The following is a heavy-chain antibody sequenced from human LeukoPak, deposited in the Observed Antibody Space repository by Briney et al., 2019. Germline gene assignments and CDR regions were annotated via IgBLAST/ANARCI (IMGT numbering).Heavy chain of an antibody. D-gene: IGHD2-8*01. J-gene: IGHJ5*02. V-gene: IGHV3-30*09. CDR1: GFTFTNYA. CDR3: VRVSGFCTNGVCPSFDP. CDR2: VSYDGTDT. Sequence: GGSLRLSCAASGFTFTNYAMNWVRQAPGKGLEWVATVSYDGTDTSYADSVRGRFATFRDNSKNTLYLQMNSLRTEDTAVYYCVRVSGFCTNGVCPSFDPWGQGTLVTVSS.